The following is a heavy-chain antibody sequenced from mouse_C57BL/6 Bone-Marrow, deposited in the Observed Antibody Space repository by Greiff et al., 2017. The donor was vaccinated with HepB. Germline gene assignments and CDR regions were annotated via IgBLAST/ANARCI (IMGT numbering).Heavy chain of an antibody. CDR3: ARSVITTAPFAY. CDR1: GYAFTNYL. J-gene: IGHJ3*01. CDR2: INPGSGGT. D-gene: IGHD1-2*01. Sequence: QVQLQQSGAELVRPGTSVKVSCKASGYAFTNYLIEWVKQRPGQGLEWIGVINPGSGGTNYNEKFKGKATLTADKSSSTAYMQLSSLTSEDSAVYFCARSVITTAPFAYWGQGTLVTVSA. V-gene: IGHV1-54*01.